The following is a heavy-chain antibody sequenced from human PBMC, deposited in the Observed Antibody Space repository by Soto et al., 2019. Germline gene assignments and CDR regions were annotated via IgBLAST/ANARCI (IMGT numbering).Heavy chain of an antibody. CDR3: ARGHRLRVAARPGANWFDP. Sequence: SETLSPTCTVSGGSISSYYWSWIRQPPGKGLEWIGYIYYSGSTNYNPSLKSRVTISVDTSKNQFSLKLSSVTAADTAVYYCARGHRLRVAARPGANWFDPWGQGTLVTVSS. V-gene: IGHV4-59*08. J-gene: IGHJ5*02. D-gene: IGHD6-6*01. CDR1: GGSISSYY. CDR2: IYYSGST.